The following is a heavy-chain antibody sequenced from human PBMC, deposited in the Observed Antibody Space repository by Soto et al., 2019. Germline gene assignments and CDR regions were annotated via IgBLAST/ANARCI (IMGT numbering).Heavy chain of an antibody. CDR3: ARSHNFTWYAIVWFDP. CDR2: IDHSGST. D-gene: IGHD6-13*01. J-gene: IGHJ5*02. V-gene: IGHV4-34*01. CDR1: GWSFSDYY. Sequence: SETLSLTCAVYGWSFSDYYWTWIRQPPGKGLEWIGEIDHSGSTNYNPSLKSRVTISVDTSKNHFSLKLSSVTAAETAVYYCARSHNFTWYAIVWFDPWAQGTMVTVSS.